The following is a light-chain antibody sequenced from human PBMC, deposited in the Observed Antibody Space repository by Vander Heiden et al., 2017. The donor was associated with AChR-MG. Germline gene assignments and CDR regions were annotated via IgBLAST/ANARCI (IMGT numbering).Light chain of an antibody. Sequence: DIVLTQSPDPLAVSLGERATINCKSSQSVLYSSNNKNYLAWYQQKPVQPPKLLIYWASTRESGVPDRFSGSGSGTDFTLTISSLQAEDVAVYYCQQYDSTPGTFGQGTKVEIK. CDR2: WAS. J-gene: IGKJ1*01. V-gene: IGKV4-1*01. CDR1: QSVLYSSNNKNY. CDR3: QQYDSTPGT.